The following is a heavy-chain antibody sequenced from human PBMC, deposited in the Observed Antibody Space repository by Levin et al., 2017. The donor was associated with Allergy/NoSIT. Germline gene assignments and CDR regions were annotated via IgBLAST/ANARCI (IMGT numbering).Heavy chain of an antibody. J-gene: IGHJ6*02. Sequence: GGSLRLSCAASGFTFSDYYMSWIRQAPGKGLEWVSYISSSGSTIYYADSVKGRFTISRDNAKNSLYLQMNSLRAEDTAVYYCARDMGATVTTAFYYYYYGMDVWGQGTTVTVSS. D-gene: IGHD4-17*01. CDR2: ISSSGSTI. V-gene: IGHV3-11*01. CDR3: ARDMGATVTTAFYYYYYGMDV. CDR1: GFTFSDYY.